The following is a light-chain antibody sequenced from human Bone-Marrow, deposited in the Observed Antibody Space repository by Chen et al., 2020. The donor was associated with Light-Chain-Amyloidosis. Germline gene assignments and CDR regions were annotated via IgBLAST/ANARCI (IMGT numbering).Light chain of an antibody. CDR1: NIGSKS. Sequence: SYVLTQPSSVSVATGQTATIACGGNNIGSKSVHWYQQTPGHAPLLVVYDDSYRPSGIPERLSGSTSGNTATLTISRVEARDEADYYCQVWDRGSDRPVFGGGTKLTVL. J-gene: IGLJ3*02. V-gene: IGLV3-21*02. CDR2: DDS. CDR3: QVWDRGSDRPV.